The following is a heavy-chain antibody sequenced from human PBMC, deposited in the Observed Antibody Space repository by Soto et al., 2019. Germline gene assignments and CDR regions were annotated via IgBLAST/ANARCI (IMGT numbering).Heavy chain of an antibody. V-gene: IGHV3-23*01. Sequence: PGGSLRLSCAGSGFTPTTTPLSWVRQPPGKGLEWVTTISGTASRTYYVDSVKGRFFISRDNSKNTVTLQMNSLTLDDTAVYYCATSFRHFDNWGQGTRVTVS. CDR2: ISGTASRT. CDR3: ATSFRHFDN. CDR1: GFTPTTTP. J-gene: IGHJ4*02.